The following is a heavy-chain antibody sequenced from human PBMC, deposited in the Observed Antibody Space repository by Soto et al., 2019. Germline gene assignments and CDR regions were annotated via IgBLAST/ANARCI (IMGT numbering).Heavy chain of an antibody. CDR1: GGSLSRYY. D-gene: IGHD6-13*01. J-gene: IGHJ3*02. V-gene: IGHV4-4*07. CDR2: ISTSGST. Sequence: PSETLSRTCIVSGGSLSRYYWTWIRQPAGKGLEWIGRISTSGSTNYNPSLKSRVTMSVDTSKNQFSLKLSSVAAADTAVYYCAAYSSTLGTFDIWGQGTKVTVSS. CDR3: AAYSSTLGTFDI.